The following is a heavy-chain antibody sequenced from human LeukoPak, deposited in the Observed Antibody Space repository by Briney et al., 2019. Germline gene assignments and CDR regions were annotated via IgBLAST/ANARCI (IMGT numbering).Heavy chain of an antibody. CDR3: ARDLHYMDV. Sequence: AGGSLRLSCAASGFTFKNAWMSWVRQAPGKGLEWVANIKQDGSEKYYVDSVKGRFTISRDNAKNSLYLQMNSLRAEDTAVYYCARDLHYMDVWGKGTTVTISS. V-gene: IGHV3-7*01. CDR2: IKQDGSEK. CDR1: GFTFKNAW. J-gene: IGHJ6*03.